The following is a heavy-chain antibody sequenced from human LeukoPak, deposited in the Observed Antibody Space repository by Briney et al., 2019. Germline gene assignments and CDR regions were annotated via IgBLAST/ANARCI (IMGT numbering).Heavy chain of an antibody. CDR2: INHSGST. D-gene: IGHD3-3*01. CDR1: GGSFSGYY. CDR3: ARDYDFWSGYYDY. J-gene: IGHJ4*02. Sequence: SETLSLTCAVYGGSFSGYYWSWIRQPPGKGLERIGEINHSGSTNYNPSLKSRVTISVDASKNQFSLKLSSVTAADTAVYYCARDYDFWSGYYDYWGQGTLVTVSS. V-gene: IGHV4-34*01.